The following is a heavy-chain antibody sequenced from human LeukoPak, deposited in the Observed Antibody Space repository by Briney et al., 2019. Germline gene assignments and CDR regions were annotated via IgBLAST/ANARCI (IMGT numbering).Heavy chain of an antibody. CDR1: GGSFSGYY. CDR3: ARGGAARLHFQN. Sequence: SETLSLTCAVYGGSFSGYYWSWIRQPPGKGLEWIGYIYHSGSTNYNPSLQSRVTISVDTSRNQFSLNLNSVTAADTAVYYCARGGAARLHFQNWGQGTLVTVSS. V-gene: IGHV4-34*01. D-gene: IGHD6-6*01. J-gene: IGHJ1*01. CDR2: IYHSGST.